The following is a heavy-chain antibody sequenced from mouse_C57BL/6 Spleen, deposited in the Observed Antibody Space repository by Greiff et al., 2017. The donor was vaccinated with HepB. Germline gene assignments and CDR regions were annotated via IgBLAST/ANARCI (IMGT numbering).Heavy chain of an antibody. Sequence: EVKLVESGGGLVKPGGSLKLSCAASGFTFSSYAMSWVRQTPEKRLEWVATISDGGSYTYYPDNVKGRFTISRDNAKNNLYLQMSHLKSEDTAMYYCARVASYYGGFAYWGQGTLVTVSA. CDR3: ARVASYYGGFAY. D-gene: IGHD2-10*01. CDR2: ISDGGSYT. V-gene: IGHV5-4*03. CDR1: GFTFSSYA. J-gene: IGHJ3*01.